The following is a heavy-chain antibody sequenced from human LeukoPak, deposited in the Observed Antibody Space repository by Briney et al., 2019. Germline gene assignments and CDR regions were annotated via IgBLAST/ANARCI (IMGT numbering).Heavy chain of an antibody. Sequence: GGSLRLSCAASGFTVSSNYMSWVRQAPGKGLEWVSVIYSGGSTYYADSVKGRFTISRDNSKNTLYLQMNSLRAEDTAVYYCARTLGGYDWDFDYWGQGTLVTVSS. CDR1: GFTVSSNY. J-gene: IGHJ4*02. D-gene: IGHD5-12*01. V-gene: IGHV3-66*01. CDR3: ARTLGGYDWDFDY. CDR2: IYSGGST.